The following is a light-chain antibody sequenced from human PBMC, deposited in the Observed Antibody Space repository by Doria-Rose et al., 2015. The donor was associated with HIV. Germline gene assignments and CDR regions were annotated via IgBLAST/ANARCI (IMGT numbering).Light chain of an antibody. CDR2: WAS. CDR3: QQYYGTPS. J-gene: IGKJ3*01. V-gene: IGKV4-1*01. Sequence: DIRVTQSPESLGMSLGERATLNCKSNQSLLYTSKNYLAWYQQKPGQPPQLLIYWASTRQSGVPARSSGSGSGTDFTLTISSLEAEDVAVYYCQQYYGTPSFGPGTTVDIK. CDR1: QSLLYTSKNY.